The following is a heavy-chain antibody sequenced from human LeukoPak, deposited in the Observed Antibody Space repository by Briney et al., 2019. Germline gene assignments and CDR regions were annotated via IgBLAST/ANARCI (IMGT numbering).Heavy chain of an antibody. Sequence: GGSLRLSCAASGFTFSSYAMSWVRQAPGKGLEWVSAISGSGGSTYYADSVKGRFTISRDNSKNTLYLQMNSLRAEDTAVYYCAKDLIPLIEPYYYGMDVWGQGTTVTVSS. CDR3: AKDLIPLIEPYYYGMDV. D-gene: IGHD3-9*01. CDR2: ISGSGGST. V-gene: IGHV3-23*01. CDR1: GFTFSSYA. J-gene: IGHJ6*02.